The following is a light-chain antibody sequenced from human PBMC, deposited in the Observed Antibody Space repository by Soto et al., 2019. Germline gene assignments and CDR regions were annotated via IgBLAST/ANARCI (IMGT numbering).Light chain of an antibody. Sequence: QSVLTQSPSASASLGASVKLTCTLSSGHSSYAIAWHQKQPGKGPRYLMDMNNDSSHTKGDGIPDRFSGSSSGAERYLIISSLQSEDEADYYCQTWGTGFQVFGGGTKLTVL. CDR3: QTWGTGFQV. J-gene: IGLJ2*01. CDR1: SGHSSYA. CDR2: MNNDSSH. V-gene: IGLV4-69*01.